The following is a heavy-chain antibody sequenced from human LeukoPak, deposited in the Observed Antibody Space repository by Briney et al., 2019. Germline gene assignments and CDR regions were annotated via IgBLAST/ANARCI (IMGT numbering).Heavy chain of an antibody. CDR2: ISSSGSTI. Sequence: GGPLRLSCAASRFTFSGYDMNWVRQAPGKGLEWVSYISSSGSTIYYADSVKGRFTISRDNAKNALYLQMNSLRVEDTAVYYCARSSRADFDYWGQGIVVTVSS. CDR1: RFTFSGYD. J-gene: IGHJ4*02. CDR3: ARSSRADFDY. V-gene: IGHV3-48*03.